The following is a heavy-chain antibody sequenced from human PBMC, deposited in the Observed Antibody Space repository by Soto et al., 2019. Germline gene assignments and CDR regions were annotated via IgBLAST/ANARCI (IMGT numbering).Heavy chain of an antibody. J-gene: IGHJ6*02. V-gene: IGHV5-10-1*01. CDR2: IDPSDSYT. D-gene: IGHD2-2*01. CDR3: PSNDIVVVQAAINYYGMDV. Sequence: PGESLKISCKGSGYSFTSYWISWVRQMPGKGLEWMGRIDPSDSYTNYSPSFQGHVTISADKSISTAYLQWSSLKASDTAMYYCPSNDIVVVQAAINYYGMDVWGQGTTVTVSS. CDR1: GYSFTSYW.